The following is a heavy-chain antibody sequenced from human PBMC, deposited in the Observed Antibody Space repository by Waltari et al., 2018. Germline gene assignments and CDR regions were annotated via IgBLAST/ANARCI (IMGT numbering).Heavy chain of an antibody. CDR3: TRDKGWQCFDI. CDR1: GFMFRSYW. Sequence: EVQLVESGGGLVQPGGSLRLSCAASGFMFRSYWLTWVRQVPGKGMERVANIKVDGSEDYFVESLRGRFSISRDNAKNSLYLQMNSLRAEDTAVYYCTRDKGWQCFDIWGQGTMVTVSS. V-gene: IGHV3-7*03. CDR2: IKVDGSED. J-gene: IGHJ3*02. D-gene: IGHD6-19*01.